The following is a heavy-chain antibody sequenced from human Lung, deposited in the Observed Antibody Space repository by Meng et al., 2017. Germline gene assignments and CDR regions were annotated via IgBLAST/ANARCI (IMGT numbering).Heavy chain of an antibody. V-gene: IGHV3-74*01. J-gene: IGHJ1*01. Sequence: EVPLVGSGGGLVPPGGSLRLSCAASGFTFTDHWMHWVRQGPGKGLVWVSRINRDGTKPTYADSVKGRFTISRDNAKNTLYLQMNNLRAEDTAFYYCTNDRLNHWGQGALVTVSS. D-gene: IGHD1-1*01. CDR2: INRDGTKP. CDR1: GFTFTDHW. CDR3: TNDRLNH.